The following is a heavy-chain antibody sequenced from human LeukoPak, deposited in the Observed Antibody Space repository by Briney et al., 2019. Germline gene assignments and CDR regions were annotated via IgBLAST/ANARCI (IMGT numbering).Heavy chain of an antibody. D-gene: IGHD6-6*01. V-gene: IGHV3-53*01. J-gene: IGHJ4*02. CDR3: ARDSGFSSSSN. CDR1: GFTFNIYA. Sequence: GGSLRLSCAASGFTFNIYAMSWVRQAPGKGLEWVSVTYSGGSTYYADSVKGRFTISRDNSKNTLSLQMNSLRAEDTAVYYCARDSGFSSSSNWGQGTLVIVSS. CDR2: TYSGGST.